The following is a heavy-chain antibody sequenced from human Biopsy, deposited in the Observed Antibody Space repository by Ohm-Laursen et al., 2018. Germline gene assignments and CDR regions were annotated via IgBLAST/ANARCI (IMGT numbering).Heavy chain of an antibody. CDR2: ISGYNGNT. J-gene: IGHJ4*02. CDR3: VRGTGSQYFDY. CDR1: GYSFSTYD. Sequence: GASVKVSCKASGYSFSTYDVNWVRQAPGQGLEWMGRISGYNGNTNYAQKFQGRVTMTIDSSASTAYLELRSLRSDDTAFYYCVRGTGSQYFDYWGQGTLVTVSS. D-gene: IGHD1-26*01. V-gene: IGHV1-18*01.